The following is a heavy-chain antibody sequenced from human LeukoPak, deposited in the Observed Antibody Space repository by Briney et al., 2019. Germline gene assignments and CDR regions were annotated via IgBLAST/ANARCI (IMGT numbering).Heavy chain of an antibody. J-gene: IGHJ4*02. CDR2: ISSSSSYI. CDR3: ARTGLYCSSTSCWGDY. CDR1: GFTFSSYS. Sequence: GGSLRLSCAASGFTFSSYSMNWVRQAPGKGLEWVSSISSSSSYIYYADSVKGRFTISRDNAKNSLYLQMNSLRTEDTAVYYCARTGLYCSSTSCWGDYWGQGTLVTVSS. V-gene: IGHV3-21*01. D-gene: IGHD2-2*01.